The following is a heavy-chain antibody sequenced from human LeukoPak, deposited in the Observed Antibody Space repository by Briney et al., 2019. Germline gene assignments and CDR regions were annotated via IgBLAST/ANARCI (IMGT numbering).Heavy chain of an antibody. CDR2: INPGGPT. Sequence: SQTLSLTCAVYGGSFRVYYSIWIPHPPGKGLEWSGEINPGGPTNYNPPLRSQVTISVDTSKNQFSLKLTSVTAADTAVYYCARADGAQTFPFDYWSLGTLVTVSS. V-gene: IGHV4-34*01. D-gene: IGHD4/OR15-4a*01. J-gene: IGHJ4*02. CDR3: ARADGAQTFPFDY. CDR1: GGSFRVYY.